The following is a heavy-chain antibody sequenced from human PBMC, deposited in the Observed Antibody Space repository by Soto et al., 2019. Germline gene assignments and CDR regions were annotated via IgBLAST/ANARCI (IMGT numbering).Heavy chain of an antibody. CDR3: ARDLWLVLRRLAPFDY. CDR2: IKQDGSEK. CDR1: GFTLSSYW. V-gene: IGHV3-7*01. D-gene: IGHD6-19*01. Sequence: PGGSLRLSCAASGFTLSSYWMSWVRQAPGKGLEWVANIKQDGSEKYYVDSVKGRFTISRDNAKNSLYPQMNSLRAEDTAVYYCARDLWLVLRRLAPFDYWGQGTLVTVSS. J-gene: IGHJ4*02.